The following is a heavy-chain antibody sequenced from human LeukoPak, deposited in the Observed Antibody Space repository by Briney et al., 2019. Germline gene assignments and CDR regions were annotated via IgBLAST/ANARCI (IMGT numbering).Heavy chain of an antibody. Sequence: GGSLRLSCTGSGFTFRDYGINWLRQAPGKGLEWVSYISRNGGTIYYADSVKGRFTISRDNAKSSMYLQMSSLRVEDTAMYYCTRDADGNFDHWGQGTLVTVSS. CDR2: ISRNGGTI. V-gene: IGHV3-48*01. J-gene: IGHJ4*02. D-gene: IGHD4-17*01. CDR3: TRDADGNFDH. CDR1: GFTFRDYG.